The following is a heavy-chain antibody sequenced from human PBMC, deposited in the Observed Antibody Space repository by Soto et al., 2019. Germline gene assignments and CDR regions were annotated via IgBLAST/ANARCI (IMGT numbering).Heavy chain of an antibody. J-gene: IGHJ4*02. D-gene: IGHD3-9*01. CDR3: ARGYDILTGYFDY. CDR1: GGSISSGDYY. V-gene: IGHV4-30-4*01. Sequence: SETLSLTCTVSGGSISSGDYYWSWIRQPPGKGLEWIGYIYYSGSTYYNPSLKSRVTISVDTSKNQFSLKLSSVTAADTAVYYCARGYDILTGYFDYWGQGTLVTVSS. CDR2: IYYSGST.